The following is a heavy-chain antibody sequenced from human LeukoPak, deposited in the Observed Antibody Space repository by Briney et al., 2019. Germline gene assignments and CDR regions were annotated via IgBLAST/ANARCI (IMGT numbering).Heavy chain of an antibody. Sequence: TGGSLRLSCAASGFSFSSYSVNWVRQAPGKGLGWVSYISSSSSTIYYADSVKGRFTISRDNAKNSLYLQMNSLRAEDTAVYYCAKDWQAHGVDYFDDWGQGTLVTVSS. CDR1: GFSFSSYS. V-gene: IGHV3-48*01. D-gene: IGHD4-17*01. CDR2: ISSSSSTI. J-gene: IGHJ4*02. CDR3: AKDWQAHGVDYFDD.